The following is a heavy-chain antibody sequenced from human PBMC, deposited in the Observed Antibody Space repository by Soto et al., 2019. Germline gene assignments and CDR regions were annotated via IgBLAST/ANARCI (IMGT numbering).Heavy chain of an antibody. Sequence: QVQLVESGGGVVQPGRSLRLSCTASGFTFSDYAMHWVRQGPGKGLEWGAVISLDGSIRSYGDSVKGRFTVSRDNSNNTLYLQMKSLRVEDTAVYFCARDPLFSGYEASPDSWGQGTLVTVSS. D-gene: IGHD5-12*01. CDR3: ARDPLFSGYEASPDS. V-gene: IGHV3-30-3*01. CDR1: GFTFSDYA. J-gene: IGHJ4*02. CDR2: ISLDGSIR.